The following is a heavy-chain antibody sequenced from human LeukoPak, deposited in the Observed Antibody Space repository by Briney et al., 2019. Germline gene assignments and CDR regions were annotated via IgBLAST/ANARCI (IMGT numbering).Heavy chain of an antibody. CDR1: GGSISSYY. Sequence: PSETLSLTCTVSGGSISSYYWSWIRQPPGKGLEWIGYIYYSGSTNYNPSLKSRVTISVDTSKNQFSLKLSSVTAADTAVYYCARVPDYYDSSGYYDDAFDIWGQGTMVTVSS. V-gene: IGHV4-59*08. D-gene: IGHD3-22*01. CDR3: ARVPDYYDSSGYYDDAFDI. CDR2: IYYSGST. J-gene: IGHJ3*02.